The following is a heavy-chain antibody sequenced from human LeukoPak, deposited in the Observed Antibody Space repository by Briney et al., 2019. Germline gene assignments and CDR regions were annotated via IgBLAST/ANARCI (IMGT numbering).Heavy chain of an antibody. CDR1: GGTFSSYA. V-gene: IGHV1-69*01. CDR3: ARSGYCSGGSCFAWFDY. J-gene: IGHJ4*02. Sequence: SVKVSCKASGGTFSSYAISWVRQAPGQGLEWMGGIIPIFGTANYAQKFQGRVTVTADESTSTAYMELSSLRSEDTAVYYCARSGYCSGGSCFAWFDYWGQGTLVTVSS. CDR2: IIPIFGTA. D-gene: IGHD2-15*01.